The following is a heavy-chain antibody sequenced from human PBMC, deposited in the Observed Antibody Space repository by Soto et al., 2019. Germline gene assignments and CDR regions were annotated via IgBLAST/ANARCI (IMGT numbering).Heavy chain of an antibody. J-gene: IGHJ5*02. CDR3: ARHPERIAEIGWFDP. Sequence: GGSLRLSCAASGFTFSSYSMNWVRQAPGKGLEWVSYISSSSSTIYYADSVKGRFAISRDNAKNSLYLHMNSLRAEDTAVYYCARHPERIAEIGWFDPWGQGTLVTVPS. CDR1: GFTFSSYS. V-gene: IGHV3-48*01. D-gene: IGHD6-13*01. CDR2: ISSSSSTI.